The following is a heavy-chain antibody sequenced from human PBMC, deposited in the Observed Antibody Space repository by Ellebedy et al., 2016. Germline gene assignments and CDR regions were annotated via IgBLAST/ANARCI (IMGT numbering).Heavy chain of an antibody. CDR2: ISGSGGRV. Sequence: GGSLRLXXAGSGSTFYSYAVTWVRQAPGKGLEWVSAISGSGGRVYYAASVKGRFSISRDNSKNTLFMQMNSLRAEDTAVYYCARRGSVGVHISYYYMDVWGKGTTVTVTS. V-gene: IGHV3-23*01. CDR3: ARRGSVGVHISYYYMDV. J-gene: IGHJ6*03. D-gene: IGHD3-3*01. CDR1: GSTFYSYA.